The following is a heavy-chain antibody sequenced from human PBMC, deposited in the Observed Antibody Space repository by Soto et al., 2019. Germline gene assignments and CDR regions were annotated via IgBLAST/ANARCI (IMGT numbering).Heavy chain of an antibody. Sequence: QLQLQESGPGLVKPSETLSLTCTVSGGSISSSSYYWGWIRQPPGKGLEWIGSIYYSGSTYYNPSLKSRVTISVDTSKNQFSLKLSSVTAADTAVYYCARHVPPSPMITLGYYYYMDVWGKGTTVTVSS. J-gene: IGHJ6*03. CDR1: GGSISSSSYY. D-gene: IGHD3-16*01. V-gene: IGHV4-39*01. CDR3: ARHVPPSPMITLGYYYYMDV. CDR2: IYYSGST.